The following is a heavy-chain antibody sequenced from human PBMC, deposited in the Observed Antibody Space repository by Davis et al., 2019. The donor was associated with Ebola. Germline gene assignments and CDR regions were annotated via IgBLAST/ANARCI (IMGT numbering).Heavy chain of an antibody. CDR2: ISRDGSDT. D-gene: IGHD3-22*01. CDR3: AKDSDSSLSY. CDR1: GFTLDNYR. J-gene: IGHJ4*02. V-gene: IGHV3-74*01. Sequence: GESLKISCAASGFTLDNYRMHWVRQVPGTGLVWVSRISRDGSDTDYADSVQGRFTISRDNSKNTLYLQMNSLRAEDTAVYYCAKDSDSSLSYWGQGTLVTVSS.